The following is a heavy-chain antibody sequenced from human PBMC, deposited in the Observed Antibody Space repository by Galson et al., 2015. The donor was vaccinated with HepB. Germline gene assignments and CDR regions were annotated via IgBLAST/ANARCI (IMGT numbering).Heavy chain of an antibody. CDR3: TTDELMVRGARAPYYYYGMDV. J-gene: IGHJ6*02. Sequence: SLRLSCAASGFTFSNAWMSWVRQAPGKGLEWVGRIKSKTDGGTTDYAAPVKGRFTISRDDSKNTLYLQTSSLKTEDTAVYYCTTDELMVRGARAPYYYYGMDVWGQGTTVTVSS. CDR1: GFTFSNAW. CDR2: IKSKTDGGTT. D-gene: IGHD3-10*01. V-gene: IGHV3-15*01.